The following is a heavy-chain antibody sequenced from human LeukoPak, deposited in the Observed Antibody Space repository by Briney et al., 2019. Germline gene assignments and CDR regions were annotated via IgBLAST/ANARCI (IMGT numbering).Heavy chain of an antibody. J-gene: IGHJ5*02. CDR1: GGSISRYY. CDR2: MYYSGST. D-gene: IGHD2-21*02. CDR3: ARRVTSNWFDP. Sequence: SETLSLTCTVSGGSISRYYWSWIRQPPGKGLEWIGYMYYSGSTNYNPSLKSRVTISVYTSKNQFSLKLSSVTAADTAVYYCARRVTSNWFDPWGQGTLVTVSS. V-gene: IGHV4-59*08.